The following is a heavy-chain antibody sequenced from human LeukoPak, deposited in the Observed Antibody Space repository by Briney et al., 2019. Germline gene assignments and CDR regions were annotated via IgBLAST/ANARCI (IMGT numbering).Heavy chain of an antibody. D-gene: IGHD2-8*01. CDR2: INHSGST. Sequence: SETLSLTCAVYGGSFSGYYWSWIRQPPGKGLEWIGEINHSGSTNYNPSLKSRVTISVDTSKNQFSLKLSSVTAADTAVYYCARGSSGVRAFGYWGQGTLVTVSS. V-gene: IGHV4-34*01. CDR3: ARGSSGVRAFGY. CDR1: GGSFSGYY. J-gene: IGHJ4*02.